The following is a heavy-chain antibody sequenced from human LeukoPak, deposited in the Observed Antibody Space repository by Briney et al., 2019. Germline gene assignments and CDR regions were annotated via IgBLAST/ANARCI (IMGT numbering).Heavy chain of an antibody. D-gene: IGHD3-10*01. Sequence: GGSLRLSCAASGFTFSDYYMSWIRQAPGKGLEWVSYISSSGSTIYYADSVKGRFTISRDNAKNSLYLQMSSLRAEDTAVYYCARDLITMVRGVYYYYGMDVWGKGTTVTVSS. V-gene: IGHV3-11*04. J-gene: IGHJ6*04. CDR3: ARDLITMVRGVYYYYGMDV. CDR1: GFTFSDYY. CDR2: ISSSGSTI.